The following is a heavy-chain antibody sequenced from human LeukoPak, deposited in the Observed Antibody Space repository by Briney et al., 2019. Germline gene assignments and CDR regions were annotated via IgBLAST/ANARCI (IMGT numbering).Heavy chain of an antibody. CDR2: INHSGST. V-gene: IGHV4-34*01. J-gene: IGHJ4*02. Sequence: PSETLSLTCAVYGGSFSGYYWSWIRQPPGKGLEWIGEINHSGSTNYNPSLKSRVTISVDTSKNQFSLKLSSVTAADTAVYYCASRLNYYDSSGYYRGYDYWGQGTLVTVSS. CDR1: GGSFSGYY. CDR3: ASRLNYYDSSGYYRGYDY. D-gene: IGHD3-22*01.